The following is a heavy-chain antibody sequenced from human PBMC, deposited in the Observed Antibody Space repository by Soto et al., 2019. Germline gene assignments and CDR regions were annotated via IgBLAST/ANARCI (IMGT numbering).Heavy chain of an antibody. D-gene: IGHD3-22*01. J-gene: IGHJ4*02. CDR2: IWYDGSNK. CDR3: ARDPEGYYYDSSGYFPFDY. V-gene: IGHV3-33*01. CDR1: GFTFSSYG. Sequence: GGSLRLSCAASGFTFSSYGMHWVRQAPGKGLEWVAVIWYDGSNKYYADSVKGRFTISRDNSKNTLYLQMNSLRAEDTAVYYCARDPEGYYYDSSGYFPFDYWGQGTLVTVSS.